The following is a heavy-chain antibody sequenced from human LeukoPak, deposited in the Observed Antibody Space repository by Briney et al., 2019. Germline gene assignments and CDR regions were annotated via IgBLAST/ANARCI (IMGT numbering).Heavy chain of an antibody. CDR3: ARIIAVAEDVFDF. CDR2: INPNSGDT. V-gene: IGHV1-2*02. CDR1: GYTFTGYY. J-gene: IGHJ3*01. D-gene: IGHD6-19*01. Sequence: GASVKVSCKASGYTFTGYYMHWVRQAPGQGLEWMGWINPNSGDTHYAQNFQARVTMTRDTSISTACMELNRLRSDDTAVYYCARIIAVAEDVFDFWGQGTMVSVSS.